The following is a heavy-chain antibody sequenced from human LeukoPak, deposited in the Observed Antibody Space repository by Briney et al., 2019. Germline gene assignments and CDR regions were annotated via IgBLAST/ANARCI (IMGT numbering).Heavy chain of an antibody. Sequence: GGSLRLSCAASGFTFSTYTMNWVRQAPGKGLVWVSIITSDGSSTSYADYVKGRFTISRDNAKNMLYLQMNSLRAEDTAVYYCARDGSLPDYWGQGTLVTVSS. J-gene: IGHJ4*02. CDR1: GFTFSTYT. D-gene: IGHD5-12*01. V-gene: IGHV3-74*01. CDR2: ITSDGSST. CDR3: ARDGSLPDY.